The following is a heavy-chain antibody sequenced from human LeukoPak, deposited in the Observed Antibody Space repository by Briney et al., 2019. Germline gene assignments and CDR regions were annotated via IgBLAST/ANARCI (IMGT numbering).Heavy chain of an antibody. CDR2: IFHSGST. CDR3: ARDRTASAFDI. CDR1: GGSISSGTYY. Sequence: NPSETLSLTCTVSGGSISSGTYYWTWIRQPPGKGLEWIGYIFHSGSTYYTPSLKSRVTISVDRSKNQFSLKLSSVTAADTAVYYCARDRTASAFDIWGQGTMVTVSS. J-gene: IGHJ3*02. V-gene: IGHV4-30-2*01.